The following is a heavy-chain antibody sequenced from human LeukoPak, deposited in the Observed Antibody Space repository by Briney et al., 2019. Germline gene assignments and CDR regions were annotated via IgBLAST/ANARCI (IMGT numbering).Heavy chain of an antibody. D-gene: IGHD6-19*01. J-gene: IGHJ4*02. CDR1: GFTFSSYG. CDR2: IRYDGSNK. CDR3: AKDFIAVAGLFDY. V-gene: IGHV3-30*02. Sequence: GGSLRLSCAASGFTFSSYGMHWVRQAPGKGLEWVAFIRYDGSNKYYADSVKGRFTISRDNSKSTLYLQMNSLRAEDTAVYYCAKDFIAVAGLFDYWGQGTLVTVSS.